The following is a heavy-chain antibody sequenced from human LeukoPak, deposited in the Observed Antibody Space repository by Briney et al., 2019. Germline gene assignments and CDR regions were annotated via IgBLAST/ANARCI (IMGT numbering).Heavy chain of an antibody. CDR1: GFTFNNYG. CDR3: AKYAPFGALAGTSIDY. CDR2: ISYDGSNK. D-gene: IGHD6-19*01. V-gene: IGHV3-30*18. Sequence: PGGSLRLSCAASGFTFNNYGMHWVRQAPGKGLEWVAVISYDGSNKHYADSVKGRFTISRDNSRNTLYLQMNSLRTEDTAVYYCAKYAPFGALAGTSIDYWGQGTLVTVSS. J-gene: IGHJ4*02.